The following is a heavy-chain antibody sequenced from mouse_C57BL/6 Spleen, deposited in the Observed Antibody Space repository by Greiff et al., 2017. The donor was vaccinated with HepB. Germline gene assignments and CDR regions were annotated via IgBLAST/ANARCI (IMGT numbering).Heavy chain of an antibody. V-gene: IGHV10-1*01. J-gene: IGHJ4*01. CDR3: VRGLRSAMDY. Sequence: EVQVVESGGGLVQPKGSLKLSCAASGFSFNTYAMNWVRQAPGKGLEWVARIRSKSNNYATYYADSVKDRFTISRDDSESMLYLQMNNLKTEDTAMYYCVRGLRSAMDYWGQGTSVTVSS. CDR1: GFSFNTYA. D-gene: IGHD2-4*01. CDR2: IRSKSNNYAT.